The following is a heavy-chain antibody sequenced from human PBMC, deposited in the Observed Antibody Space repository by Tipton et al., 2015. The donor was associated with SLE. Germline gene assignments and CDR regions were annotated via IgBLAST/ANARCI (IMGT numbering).Heavy chain of an antibody. CDR3: ARGGGSYYGYYYYGMDV. CDR2: IGTAGST. J-gene: IGHJ6*02. V-gene: IGHV3-13*01. D-gene: IGHD1-26*01. CDR1: GFTFSSYD. Sequence: SLRLSCAASGFTFSSYDMHWVRQATGKGLEWVSAIGTAGSTYYADSVKGRFTISRDNSKNTLYLQMNSLRAEDTAVYYCARGGGSYYGYYYYGMDVWGQGTTVTVSS.